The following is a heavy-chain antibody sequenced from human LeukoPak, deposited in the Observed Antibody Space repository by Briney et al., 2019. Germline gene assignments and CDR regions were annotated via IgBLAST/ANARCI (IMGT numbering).Heavy chain of an antibody. CDR1: GLTFSSSW. V-gene: IGHV3-7*01. J-gene: IGHJ4*02. CDR3: ARDLAYSRLDY. CDR2: INPDGNKK. Sequence: GESLRLSCAVSGLTFSSSWMDWVRQAPGKGLEWVASINPDGNKKYSADSVKGRFTISRDNAENSLYLQMNSLRVEDTAFYYCARDLAYSRLDYWGQGMLVTVSS. D-gene: IGHD5-18*01.